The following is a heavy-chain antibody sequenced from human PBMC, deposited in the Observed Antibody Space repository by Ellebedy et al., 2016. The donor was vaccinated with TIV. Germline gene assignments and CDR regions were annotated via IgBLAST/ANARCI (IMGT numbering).Heavy chain of an antibody. CDR2: LGAAGDT. V-gene: IGHV3-13*01. CDR3: ARATAGFDY. CDR1: GFTFSSYD. J-gene: IGHJ4*02. D-gene: IGHD1-14*01. Sequence: PGGSLRLSCAASGFTFSSYDMHWVRQGSGNGLEWVSSLGAAGDTYYAGFVKGRVAISRENAKNSLYLQLNNVRVGDTAVYYCARATAGFDYWGQGTLVTVSS.